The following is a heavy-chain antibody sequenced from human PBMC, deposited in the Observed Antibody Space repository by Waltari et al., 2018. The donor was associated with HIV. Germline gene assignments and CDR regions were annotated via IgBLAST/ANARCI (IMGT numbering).Heavy chain of an antibody. CDR3: ARLSAGSWPSALFDY. Sequence: QLQLQESGPGLVKPSETLSLTCTVSGGSISSSSYYWGWIRQPPGKGLEWIGSIYYSGRTYSNPSLKSRVTISVDTSKNQFSLKLSSVTAADTAVYYCARLSAGSWPSALFDYWGQGTLVTVSS. CDR1: GGSISSSSYY. CDR2: IYYSGRT. J-gene: IGHJ4*02. V-gene: IGHV4-39*01. D-gene: IGHD6-13*01.